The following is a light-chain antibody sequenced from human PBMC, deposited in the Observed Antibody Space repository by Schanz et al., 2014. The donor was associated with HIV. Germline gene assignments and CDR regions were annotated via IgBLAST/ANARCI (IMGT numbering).Light chain of an antibody. J-gene: IGKJ1*01. V-gene: IGKV3-20*01. CDR3: QQYGSSPL. Sequence: EMVMTQSPATLSVSPGERATLSCRASQSVSSSYLAWYQQKPGQAPRLLIYGASRRATGIPDRFSGSGSGTDFTLTISRLEPEDFAVYYCQQYGSSPLFGQGTKVEIK. CDR1: QSVSSSY. CDR2: GAS.